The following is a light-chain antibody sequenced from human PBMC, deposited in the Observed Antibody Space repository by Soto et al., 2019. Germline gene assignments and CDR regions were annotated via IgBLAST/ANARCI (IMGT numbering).Light chain of an antibody. V-gene: IGLV1-44*01. CDR2: SNN. CDR1: SSNIGSNT. CDR3: AAWDDSLNEV. Sequence: QSVLTQPPSASGTPGQRVTISCSGSSSNIGSNTVNWYQQLPGTAPKLLIYSNNQRPSGVPDRFSGPKSGTSASLAISGLQSEDEADYYCAAWDDSLNEVFGTGTKLTVL. J-gene: IGLJ1*01.